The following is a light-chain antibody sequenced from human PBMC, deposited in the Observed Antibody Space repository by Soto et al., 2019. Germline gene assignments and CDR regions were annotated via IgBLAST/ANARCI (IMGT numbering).Light chain of an antibody. CDR1: QSISSY. CDR2: AAS. J-gene: IGKJ1*01. V-gene: IGKV1-39*01. CDR3: QQSYSTPWT. Sequence: DIQMTQSPSSLSASVGDRVTITCRASQSISSYLNWYQQKPGKAPKLLIYAASSLQTGVPSRFSGSGSGTDFTLTISSLQPEDFASYSCQQSYSTPWTFGQGTKVEIK.